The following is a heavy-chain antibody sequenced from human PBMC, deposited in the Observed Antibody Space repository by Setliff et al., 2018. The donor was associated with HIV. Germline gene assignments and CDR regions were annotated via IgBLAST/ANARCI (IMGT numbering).Heavy chain of an antibody. V-gene: IGHV4-59*01. CDR2: IYYSGST. J-gene: IGHJ4*01. D-gene: IGHD4-17*01. CDR1: GDSISSYY. Sequence: PSETLSLTCTVSGDSISSYYWSWIRQPPGKGLEWIGYIYYSGSTNYNPSLKSRVTISVDTSKNQLSLKLSSVTAADSAVYYCTRQVGNTVLFDSWGQGTLVTVSS. CDR3: TRQVGNTVLFDS.